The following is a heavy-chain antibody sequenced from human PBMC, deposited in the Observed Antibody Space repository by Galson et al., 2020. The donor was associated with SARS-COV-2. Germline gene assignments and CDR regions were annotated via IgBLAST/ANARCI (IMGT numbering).Heavy chain of an antibody. D-gene: IGHD6-19*01. CDR1: GFTFSSYE. CDR3: ARVQYSSGWAYWYFDL. CDR2: IGTAGDT. J-gene: IGHJ2*01. V-gene: IGHV3-13*01. Sequence: GEAPRLSCAASGFTFSSYEMHWVRQATGKGLEWVSAIGTAGDTYYPGAVKGRFTISRENAKNSLYLQMNSLRAGDTAVYYCARVQYSSGWAYWYFDLWGRGTLVTVSS.